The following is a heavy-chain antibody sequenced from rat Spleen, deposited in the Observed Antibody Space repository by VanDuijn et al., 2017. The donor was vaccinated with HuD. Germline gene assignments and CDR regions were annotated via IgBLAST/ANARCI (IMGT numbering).Heavy chain of an antibody. V-gene: IGHV2S30*01. CDR3: ARAGSAAISLGNWFAY. CDR2: MRYDGDT. J-gene: IGHJ3*01. Sequence: QVQLKESGPGLVQPSQTLSLTCTVSGFSSTDYSVHWVRQPPGKGLEWMGRMRYDGDTYYNSALKSRLSISRDTSKSQVFLTMSSLQTEDTATYYCARAGSAAISLGNWFAYWGQGSLVTVSS. D-gene: IGHD1-2*01. CDR1: GFSSTDYS.